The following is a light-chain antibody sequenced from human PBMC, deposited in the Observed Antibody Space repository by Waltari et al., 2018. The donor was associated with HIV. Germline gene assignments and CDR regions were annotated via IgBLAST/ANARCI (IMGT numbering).Light chain of an antibody. CDR2: FDD. Sequence: QSVLTQPPSVSEAPRQRVTIPCSGSSHNVGYKGVTWYQQLPGKAPNLLIYFDDLFSSGVSDRFSGSKSGTSASLAISGLQSEDEGDYYCAAWDDSLNGYVFGTGTKVTVL. J-gene: IGLJ1*01. CDR1: SHNVGYKG. V-gene: IGLV1-36*01. CDR3: AAWDDSLNGYV.